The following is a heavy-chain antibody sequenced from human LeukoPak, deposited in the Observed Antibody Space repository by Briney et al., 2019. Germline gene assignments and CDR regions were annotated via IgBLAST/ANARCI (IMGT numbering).Heavy chain of an antibody. V-gene: IGHV4-39*01. D-gene: IGHD2-15*01. Sequence: SETLSLTCTVSGGSISSSSYYWGWIRQPPGKGLEWIGSIYYSGSTYYNPSLKSRVAISVDTSKNQFSLKLSSVTAADTAVYYCARSRCSGGSCYWLYGLDAFDIWGQGTMVTVSS. CDR1: GGSISSSSYY. CDR2: IYYSGST. CDR3: ARSRCSGGSCYWLYGLDAFDI. J-gene: IGHJ3*02.